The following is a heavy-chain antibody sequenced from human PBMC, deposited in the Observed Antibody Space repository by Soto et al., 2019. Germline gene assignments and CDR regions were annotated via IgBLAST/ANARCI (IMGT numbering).Heavy chain of an antibody. Sequence: SETLSLTCAVYGGSFSGYYWSWIRQPPGKGLEWIGEINHSGSTNYNPSLKSRVTISVDTSKNQFSLKLSSVTAADTAVYYCARPPHGDAFDIWGQGTMVTVSS. CDR2: INHSGST. CDR3: ARPPHGDAFDI. V-gene: IGHV4-34*01. CDR1: GGSFSGYY. J-gene: IGHJ3*02.